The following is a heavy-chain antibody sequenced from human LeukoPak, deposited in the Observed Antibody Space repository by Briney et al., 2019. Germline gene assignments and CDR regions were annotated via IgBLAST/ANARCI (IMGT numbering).Heavy chain of an antibody. CDR3: AREVGHFDM. Sequence: PRGSLRLSCAGSGFTFINYAMTWVRQGPGKGLEWVSVISGRGDSTYYADSVEGRFTISRDNSKNTLYLQMHSLRAEDTAVYYCAREVGHFDMWGQGTKVSVSS. D-gene: IGHD1-26*01. V-gene: IGHV3-23*01. CDR1: GFTFINYA. CDR2: ISGRGDST. J-gene: IGHJ3*02.